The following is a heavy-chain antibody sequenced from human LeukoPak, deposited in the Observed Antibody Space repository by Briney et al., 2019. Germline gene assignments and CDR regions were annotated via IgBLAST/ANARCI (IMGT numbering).Heavy chain of an antibody. CDR3: ARMTAFGGVTCYMDV. CDR1: GGSISSYY. D-gene: IGHD3-16*01. Sequence: PSETLSLTCTVSGGSISSYYWSWIRQPPGKGLEWIGYIYYSGSTNYNPSLKSRVTISVDTSKNQFSLRLSSVTAADTAVYYCARMTAFGGVTCYMDVWGRGTTVTVSS. CDR2: IYYSGST. J-gene: IGHJ6*03. V-gene: IGHV4-59*01.